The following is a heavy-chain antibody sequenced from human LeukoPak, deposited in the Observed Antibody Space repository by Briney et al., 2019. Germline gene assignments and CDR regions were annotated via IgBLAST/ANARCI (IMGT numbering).Heavy chain of an antibody. Sequence: GGSLRLSCAASGFTFSSYWMSWVRQAPGKGLEWVANIKQDGSEKYYVDSVKGRFTISRDDAKNSLYLQMNSLRAEDTAVYYCARDVLDERWLQLAWGGLRSCAFDIWGQGTMVTVSS. CDR3: ARDVLDERWLQLAWGGLRSCAFDI. V-gene: IGHV3-7*01. J-gene: IGHJ3*02. D-gene: IGHD5-24*01. CDR1: GFTFSSYW. CDR2: IKQDGSEK.